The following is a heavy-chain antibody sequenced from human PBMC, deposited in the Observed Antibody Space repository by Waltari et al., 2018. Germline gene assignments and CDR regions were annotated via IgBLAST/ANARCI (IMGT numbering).Heavy chain of an antibody. Sequence: QVQLQQWGAGLWKPAETLSLTCAVYGGSFSGYYWSWIRQPPGKGLEWIGEINHSGSTNYNPSLKSRVTISVDTSKNQFSLKLSSVTAADTAVYYCARGIVTLDYWGQGTLVTVSS. CDR3: ARGIVTLDY. CDR1: GGSFSGYY. CDR2: INHSGST. V-gene: IGHV4-34*01. J-gene: IGHJ4*02. D-gene: IGHD4-4*01.